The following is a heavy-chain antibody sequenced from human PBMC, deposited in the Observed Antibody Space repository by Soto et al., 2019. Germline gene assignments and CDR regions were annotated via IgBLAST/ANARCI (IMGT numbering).Heavy chain of an antibody. J-gene: IGHJ4*02. CDR3: ARTARDSSGYFDY. Sequence: AASVKVSCKASGGTFSSYAISWVRQAPGQGLEWMGGIIPIFGTANYAQKFQGRVTITADESTSTAYMELSSLRSEDTAVYYCARTARDSSGYFDYWGQGTLVTVSS. CDR1: GGTFSSYA. V-gene: IGHV1-69*13. CDR2: IIPIFGTA. D-gene: IGHD3-22*01.